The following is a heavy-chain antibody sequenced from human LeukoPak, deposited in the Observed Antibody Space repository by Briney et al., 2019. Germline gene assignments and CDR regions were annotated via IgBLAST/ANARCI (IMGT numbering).Heavy chain of an antibody. V-gene: IGHV4-34*01. CDR1: GGSLSGYY. D-gene: IGHD3-16*02. J-gene: IGHJ4*02. CDR3: ARSRYDYVWGSYRYYYFDY. CDR2: INHSGST. Sequence: SETLSLTCAVYGGSLSGYYWSWIRQPPGKGLEWIGEINHSGSTNYNPSLKSRVTISVDTSKNQFSLKLSSVTAADTAVYYCARSRYDYVWGSYRYYYFDYWGQGTLVTVSS.